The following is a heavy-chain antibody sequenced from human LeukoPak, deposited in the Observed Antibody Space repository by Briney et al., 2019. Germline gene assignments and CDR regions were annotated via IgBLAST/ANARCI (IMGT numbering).Heavy chain of an antibody. V-gene: IGHV3-7*01. CDR2: IKQEGSEK. D-gene: IGHD6-25*01. J-gene: IGHJ4*02. CDR3: ARDTQRGFDY. Sequence: PGGSLRLFCAASGFTFSSYWMSWVREAPGKGLEWVAKIKQEGSEKYYVDSVKGRFTISRGNAKNSLYLQMNSLRAEETAVYYCARDTQRGFDYWGQGTLVTVSS. CDR1: GFTFSSYW.